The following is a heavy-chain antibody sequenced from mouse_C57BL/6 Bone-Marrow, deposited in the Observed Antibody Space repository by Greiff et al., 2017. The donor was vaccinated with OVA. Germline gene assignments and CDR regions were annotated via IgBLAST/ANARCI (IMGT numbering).Heavy chain of an antibody. CDR3: ARLYYYGPYWYFDV. Sequence: EVKLQQSGPELVKPGASVKISCKASGYTFTDYYMNWVKQSHGKSLEWIGDINPNNGGTSYNQKFKGKATLTVDKSSSTAYMELRSLTSEDSAVYYCARLYYYGPYWYFDVWGTGTTVTVSS. CDR1: GYTFTDYY. CDR2: INPNNGGT. D-gene: IGHD1-1*01. V-gene: IGHV1-26*01. J-gene: IGHJ1*03.